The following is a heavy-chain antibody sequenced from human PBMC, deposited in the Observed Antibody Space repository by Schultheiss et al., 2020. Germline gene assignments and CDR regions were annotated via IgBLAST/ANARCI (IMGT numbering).Heavy chain of an antibody. V-gene: IGHV4-4*02. D-gene: IGHD6-6*01. CDR1: GGSISSSNW. J-gene: IGHJ5*02. Sequence: SETLSLTCAVSGGSISSSNWWSWVRQPPGKGLEWIGEIYHSGSTNYNPSLKSRVTISVDKSKNQFSLKLSSVTAADTAVYYCAKGTDLEYTVWFDPWGQGTLVTVSS. CDR3: AKGTDLEYTVWFDP. CDR2: IYHSGST.